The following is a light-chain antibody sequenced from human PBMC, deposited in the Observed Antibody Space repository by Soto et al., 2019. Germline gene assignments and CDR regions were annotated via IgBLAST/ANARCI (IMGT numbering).Light chain of an antibody. J-gene: IGKJ1*01. V-gene: IGKV1-5*01. CDR2: DGT. CDR3: QQYNVYSWT. Sequence: DIQMTQYPSTLSASVGDRVTITCRASQSVTRRLAWYQQRPGEAPKILIWDGTTLHRGVSSRFSGSDSGTEFTLTISSLQPDDFATYYCQQYNVYSWTFGQGTKVDI. CDR1: QSVTRR.